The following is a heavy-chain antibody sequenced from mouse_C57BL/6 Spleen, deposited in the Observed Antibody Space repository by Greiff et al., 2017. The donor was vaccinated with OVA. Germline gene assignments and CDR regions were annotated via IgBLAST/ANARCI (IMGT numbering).Heavy chain of an antibody. CDR2: INPNNGGT. Sequence: EVKLVESGPELVKPGASVKMSCKASGYTFTDYNMHWVKQSHGKSLEWIGYINPNNGGTSYNQKFKGKATLTVNKSSSTAYMELRSLTSEDSAVYYCARSLYDGYYEGYFDVWGTGTTVTVSS. CDR1: GYTFTDYN. D-gene: IGHD2-3*01. J-gene: IGHJ1*03. CDR3: ARSLYDGYYEGYFDV. V-gene: IGHV1-22*01.